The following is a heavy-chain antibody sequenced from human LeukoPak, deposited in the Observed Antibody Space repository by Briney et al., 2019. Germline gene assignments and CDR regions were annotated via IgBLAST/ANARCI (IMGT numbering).Heavy chain of an antibody. CDR3: ASGVGRDYDFWSGYFAFDI. D-gene: IGHD3-3*01. J-gene: IGHJ3*02. CDR2: ISSNGGST. CDR1: GFTFSSYA. V-gene: IGHV3-64*01. Sequence: GGSLRLSCAASGFTFSSYAMHWVRQAPGKGLEYVSAISSNGGSTYYANSVKGRFTISRDNSKNTLYLQMGSLRAEDMAVCYCASGVGRDYDFWSGYFAFDIWGQGTMVTVSS.